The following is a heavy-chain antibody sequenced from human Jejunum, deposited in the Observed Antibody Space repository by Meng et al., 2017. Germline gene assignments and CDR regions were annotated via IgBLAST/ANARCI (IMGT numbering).Heavy chain of an antibody. CDR1: GFTFSSSS. CDR2: VTTDGNT. CDR3: AKLVPY. V-gene: IGHV3-23*04. J-gene: IGHJ4*02. D-gene: IGHD2-21*01. Sequence: EWQLVESGGCLVQPGDSLRLSCAASGFTFSSSSMTWVRQAPGKGLEWVSSVTTDGNTYYADSVKGRFTISRDNSKNTLYLQMSSLRAEDTALYYCAKLVPYWGQGTLVTVSS.